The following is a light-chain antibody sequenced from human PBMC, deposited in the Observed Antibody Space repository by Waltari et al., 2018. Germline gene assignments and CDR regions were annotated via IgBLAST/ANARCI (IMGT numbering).Light chain of an antibody. CDR2: GAS. V-gene: IGKV3-15*01. CDR3: QHYNNRPPYS. J-gene: IGKJ2*03. Sequence: EIELTQSPAPLSASPGESVTLSCRASQGISNNLVWYQHKPGQSPRLLIYGASARATGVPERFSGSGYRTEFTLTISSLQSEDFAVYYCQHYNNRPPYSFGQGTKLDIK. CDR1: QGISNN.